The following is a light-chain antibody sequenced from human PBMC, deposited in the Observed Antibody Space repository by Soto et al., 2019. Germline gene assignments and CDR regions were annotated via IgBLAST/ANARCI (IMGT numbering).Light chain of an antibody. Sequence: QSVLTQPASVSESPGQSITISCTGTSSDVGGYNYVSWYQQHPGKAPKLMIYEVSNRPSGVSNRFSGSKSGNTASLTISGLQAEDEADYYCSSYTSSSTPVVFGTGTKLTVL. CDR1: SSDVGGYNY. J-gene: IGLJ1*01. CDR2: EVS. CDR3: SSYTSSSTPVV. V-gene: IGLV2-14*01.